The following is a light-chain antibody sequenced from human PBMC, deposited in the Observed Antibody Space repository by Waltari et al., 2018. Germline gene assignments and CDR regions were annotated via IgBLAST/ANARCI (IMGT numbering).Light chain of an antibody. V-gene: IGLV2-14*03. CDR2: DVS. J-gene: IGLJ2*01. CDR1: SSDVGAYNY. Sequence: QSALTQPASVSGSPGQSITISCTGTSSDVGAYNYVSWYQQHPGKALKLMIFDVSNRPSGVSNRFSGSKSGNTASLTISGLQAEDEADYYCSSYISSSTLELFGGGTSLTVL. CDR3: SSYISSSTLEL.